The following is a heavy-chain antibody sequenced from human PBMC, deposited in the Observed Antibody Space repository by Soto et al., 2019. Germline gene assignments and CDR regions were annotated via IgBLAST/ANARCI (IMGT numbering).Heavy chain of an antibody. V-gene: IGHV6-1*01. Sequence: SQTLSLTCAISGDSVSSNSATWNWIWQSPSRGLEWLGRTYYRSKWYNDYAVSVKSRITINPDTSDNQFSLQLNSVTPEDTAVYYCATERVQQVNYFDYWGQGTLVTVSS. CDR2: TYYRSKWYN. D-gene: IGHD6-13*01. CDR1: GDSVSSNSAT. CDR3: ATERVQQVNYFDY. J-gene: IGHJ4*02.